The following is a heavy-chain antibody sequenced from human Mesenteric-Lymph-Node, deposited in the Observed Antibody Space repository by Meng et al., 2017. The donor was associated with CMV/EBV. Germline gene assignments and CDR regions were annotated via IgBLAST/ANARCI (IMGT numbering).Heavy chain of an antibody. V-gene: IGHV4-34*01. D-gene: IGHD4-23*01. CDR1: GGSCSGYS. Sequence: LQGCGGWLLQPADTLSPTCAFYGGSCSGYSVGWIRQPAGEVLEWIGKINHSGSTNYNPSLKRRATISVDTSKNQFSLKLSSVTAADTAVYYCARHQRWLKSEGCFNYWGQGTLVTVSS. J-gene: IGHJ4*02. CDR2: INHSGST. CDR3: ARHQRWLKSEGCFNY.